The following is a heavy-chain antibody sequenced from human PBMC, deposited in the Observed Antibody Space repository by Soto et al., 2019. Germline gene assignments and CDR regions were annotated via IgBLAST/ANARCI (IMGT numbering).Heavy chain of an antibody. CDR3: AIEYSSSPPYYPIGY. J-gene: IGHJ4*02. D-gene: IGHD6-6*01. Sequence: ASVKVSCKASGYTFTSYGISWVRQAPGQGLEWMGWISAYNGNTNYAQKLQGRVTITADESTSTAYMELSSLRSEDTAVYYCAIEYSSSPPYYPIGYWGQGTLVTVSS. CDR1: GYTFTSYG. CDR2: ISAYNGNT. V-gene: IGHV1-18*01.